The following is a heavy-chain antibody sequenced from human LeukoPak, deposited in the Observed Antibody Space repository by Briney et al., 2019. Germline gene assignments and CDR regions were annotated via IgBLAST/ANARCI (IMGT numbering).Heavy chain of an antibody. CDR3: ARQRGSGWWDDY. CDR1: GFRFPSFW. J-gene: IGHJ4*02. D-gene: IGHD6-19*01. Sequence: GGSLKISCKGSGFRFPSFWISWVRQMPGEGLEGMGRIDPSDSYTNYSPSFQGHVNNSADKSLSPSLLQWSSLQASGTAMFYWARQRGSGWWDDYWGQGTLVTVSS. V-gene: IGHV5-10-1*01. CDR2: IDPSDSYT.